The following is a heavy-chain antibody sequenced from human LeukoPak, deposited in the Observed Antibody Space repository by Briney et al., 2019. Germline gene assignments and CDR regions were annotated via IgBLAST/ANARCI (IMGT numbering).Heavy chain of an antibody. CDR2: ISGSGDNT. V-gene: IGHV3-23*01. J-gene: IGHJ4*02. Sequence: PGGSLRLSCAASGFTFYTYAKTWVRQAPGKGLEWVSSISGSGDNTYYADSVKGRFTVSRDNSKNTLYLQMNSLRAEDTAVYYCAKTPGGCTGGTCYSFDYWGQGSLVTVSS. CDR1: GFTFYTYA. CDR3: AKTPGGCTGGTCYSFDY. D-gene: IGHD2-15*01.